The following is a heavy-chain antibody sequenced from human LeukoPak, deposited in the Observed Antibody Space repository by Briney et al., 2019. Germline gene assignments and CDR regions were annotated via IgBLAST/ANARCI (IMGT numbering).Heavy chain of an antibody. Sequence: PRGSLRLSCAASGFTFSNYWMHWVRQAPGKGLVWVSRINSDGSSTSYADSVKGRFTISRDNAKNTLYLQMNSLRAEDTAVYYCARGGQSIAARRGLFDYWGQGTLVTVSS. CDR3: ARGGQSIAARRGLFDY. D-gene: IGHD6-6*01. V-gene: IGHV3-74*01. J-gene: IGHJ4*02. CDR1: GFTFSNYW. CDR2: INSDGSST.